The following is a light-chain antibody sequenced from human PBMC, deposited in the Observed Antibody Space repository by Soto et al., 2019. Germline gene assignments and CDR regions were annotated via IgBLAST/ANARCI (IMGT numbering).Light chain of an antibody. CDR3: HQYGSSPRT. V-gene: IGKV3-20*01. CDR1: QSVGSN. J-gene: IGKJ1*01. Sequence: EIVMTQSPATLSVSPGERATLSCRASQSVGSNLAWYQQKPGQPPRLLIYGAYNRATGIPDRFSGSGSGTDFTLTISRLEPEDFAVFYCHQYGSSPRTFGQGTKVDI. CDR2: GAY.